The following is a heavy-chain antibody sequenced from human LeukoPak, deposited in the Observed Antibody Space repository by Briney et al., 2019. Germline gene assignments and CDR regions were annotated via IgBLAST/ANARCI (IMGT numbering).Heavy chain of an antibody. CDR1: GGSFSGYY. J-gene: IGHJ4*01. D-gene: IGHD3-22*01. Sequence: PSETLSLTCAVYGGSFSGYYWSWIRQPPGKGLEWVGEINHSGDTNYNSSLKSRVTISVHTSKNQFSLKLSSVTAADTAVYYCARANYYDIFDYWGQGTLVTVSS. CDR2: INHSGDT. CDR3: ARANYYDIFDY. V-gene: IGHV4-34*01.